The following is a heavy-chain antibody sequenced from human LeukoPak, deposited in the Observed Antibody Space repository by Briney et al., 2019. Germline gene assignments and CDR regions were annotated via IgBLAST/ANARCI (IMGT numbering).Heavy chain of an antibody. CDR2: IYYSGST. CDR3: ARSRWEVYYYMDV. V-gene: IGHV4-39*07. D-gene: IGHD1-26*01. CDR1: GGSISSISYY. J-gene: IGHJ6*03. Sequence: PSETLSLTCTVSGGSISSISYYWGWIRQPPGKGLEWIGSIYYSGSTYYNPSLKSRVTISVDTSKNQFSLKLSSVTAADTAVYYCARSRWEVYYYMDVWGKGTTVTVSS.